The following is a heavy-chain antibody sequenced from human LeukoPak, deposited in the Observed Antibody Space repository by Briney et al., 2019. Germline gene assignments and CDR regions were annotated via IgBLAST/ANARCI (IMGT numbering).Heavy chain of an antibody. CDR2: ISSSGSTI. V-gene: IGHV3-48*03. J-gene: IGHJ6*02. D-gene: IGHD3/OR15-3a*01. CDR1: GFTFSSYE. CDR3: ARNHDSWVYYGMDV. Sequence: GGSLRLSCAASGFTFSSYEMNWVRQAPGKGLEWVSYISSSGSTIYYADSVKGRFTISRDNAKNSLYLQMNSLRAEDTAVYYCARNHDSWVYYGMDVWGQGTTVTVSS.